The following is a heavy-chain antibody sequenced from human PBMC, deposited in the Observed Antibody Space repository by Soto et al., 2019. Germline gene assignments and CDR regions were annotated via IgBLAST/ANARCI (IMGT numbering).Heavy chain of an antibody. J-gene: IGHJ6*02. V-gene: IGHV1-3*01. CDR1: GYTFISYA. Sequence: ASVKVSFKASGYTFISYAMQWVRQAPGQRLEWMGWIIPGNGSTKSSQKFQGRITFTRDTSANTAYMEVSSLRSDDTAVYYCARDRLASSWRYYYGMDVWGQGTTVTVSS. CDR2: IIPGNGST. CDR3: ARDRLASSWRYYYGMDV. D-gene: IGHD6-13*01.